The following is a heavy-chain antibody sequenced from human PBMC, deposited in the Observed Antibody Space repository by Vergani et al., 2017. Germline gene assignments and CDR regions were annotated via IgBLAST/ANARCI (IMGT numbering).Heavy chain of an antibody. CDR3: ARTKSRDGYNSPYYYYGMDV. V-gene: IGHV7-4-1*02. J-gene: IGHJ6*02. CDR2: INTNTGNP. D-gene: IGHD5-24*01. Sequence: QVQLVQSGSELKKPGASVKVSCKASGYTFTSYAMNWVRQAPGQGLEWMGWINTNTGNPTYAQRFTGRFVFSLDTSVSTAYLQISSLKAEDTAVYYCARTKSRDGYNSPYYYYGMDVWGQGTTVTVSS. CDR1: GYTFTSYA.